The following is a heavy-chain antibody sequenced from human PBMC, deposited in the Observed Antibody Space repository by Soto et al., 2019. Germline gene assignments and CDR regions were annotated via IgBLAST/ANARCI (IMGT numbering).Heavy chain of an antibody. J-gene: IGHJ4*02. V-gene: IGHV4-34*01. D-gene: IGHD4-17*01. CDR3: ARAATVTTSASLGY. CDR2: INHSGST. CDR1: GGSFSGYY. Sequence: QVQLQQWGAGLLKPSETLSLTCAVYGGSFSGYYWSWIRQPPGKGLEWIGEINHSGSTNYNPSLKSRVTISVDTSKNQFSLKLSSVTAADTAVYYGARAATVTTSASLGYWGQGTLVTVSS.